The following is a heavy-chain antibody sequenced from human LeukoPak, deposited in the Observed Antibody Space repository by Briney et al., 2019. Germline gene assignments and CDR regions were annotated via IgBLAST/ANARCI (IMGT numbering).Heavy chain of an antibody. CDR2: INHSGST. V-gene: IGHV4-34*01. CDR3: ARVGSSWLFDY. Sequence: SETLSLTCAVYGGSFSGYYWSWIRQPPGKGLEWIGEINHSGSTNYNPSLKSRVTISADTSKNQFSLKLSSVTAADTAVYYCARVGSSWLFDYWGQGTLVTVSS. J-gene: IGHJ4*02. CDR1: GGSFSGYY. D-gene: IGHD6-13*01.